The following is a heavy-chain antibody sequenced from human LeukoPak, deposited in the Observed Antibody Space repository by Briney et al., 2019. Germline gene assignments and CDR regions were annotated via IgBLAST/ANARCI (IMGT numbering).Heavy chain of an antibody. D-gene: IGHD6-19*01. CDR3: ARDSGGKGSRGWYPIGY. Sequence: ASVKVSCKASGYTFTGYYMHWVRQAPGQGLEWMGRINPNSGGTNYAQKFQGRVTMTRDTSISTAYMELSRLRSDDTAVYYCARDSGGKGSRGWYPIGYWGQGTLVTVSS. CDR1: GYTFTGYY. V-gene: IGHV1-2*06. J-gene: IGHJ4*02. CDR2: INPNSGGT.